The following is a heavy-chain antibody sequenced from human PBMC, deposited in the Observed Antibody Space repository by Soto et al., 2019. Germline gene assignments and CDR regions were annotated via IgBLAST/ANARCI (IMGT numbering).Heavy chain of an antibody. CDR2: IYHNGET. CDR3: ARDKGGEFLTGSGMDV. D-gene: IGHD3-10*01. CDR1: GDSITAYY. Sequence: QMQLQESGPGLVKPSETLSLICSVSGDSITAYYLSWLRQSPGKELEWIGYIYHNGETNYNPSLKSRVTISADTSKTQFSRRLSAVTAADTGVYYGARDKGGEFLTGSGMDVWGQGTTVIVSS. J-gene: IGHJ6*02. V-gene: IGHV4-59*01.